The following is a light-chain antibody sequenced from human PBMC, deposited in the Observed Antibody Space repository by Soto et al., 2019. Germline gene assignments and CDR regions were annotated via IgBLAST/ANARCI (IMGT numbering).Light chain of an antibody. CDR1: SSDVGAYNL. J-gene: IGLJ1*01. V-gene: IGLV2-14*01. CDR2: EVS. CDR3: SSLTTRFTYV. Sequence: QSVLTQPASVSGSPGQSVTISCTGTSSDVGAYNLVSWYQQYPGKAPKLMIYEVSNRPSGVSNRFSGSKSGNTASLTISGLQAEDEADYYCSSLTTRFTYVFGTGTKVTVL.